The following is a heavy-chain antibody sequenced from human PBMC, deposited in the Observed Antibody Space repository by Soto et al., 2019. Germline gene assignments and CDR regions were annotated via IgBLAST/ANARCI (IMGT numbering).Heavy chain of an antibody. CDR1: GGSISSGGYS. J-gene: IGHJ4*02. V-gene: IGHV4-30-2*01. CDR2: IYHSGST. CDR3: ACPSGSYSFSLGYWGQGTLVTVSSGKGVPGESLKISCKGSGYSFTSCYDSVSRHDD. Sequence: SETLSLTCAVSGGSISSGGYSWSWIRQPPGKGLEWIGYIYHSGSTYYNPSLKSRVTISVDMSKNQFSLKLSSVTAADTAVYYCACPSGSYSFSLGYWGQGTLVTVSSGKGVPGESLKISCKGSGYSFTSCYDSVSRHDDWGQGTLVTVSS. D-gene: IGHD3-10*01.